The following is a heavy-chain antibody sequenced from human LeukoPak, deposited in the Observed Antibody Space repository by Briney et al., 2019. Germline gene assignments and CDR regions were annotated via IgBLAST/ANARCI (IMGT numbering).Heavy chain of an antibody. CDR2: IYYSGST. CDR3: ARQDSSGYLDY. D-gene: IGHD3-22*01. Sequence: SETLSLTCTVSGGSISSYYWSWIRQPPGKGLEWIGYIYYSGSTNYNPSLKSRVTISVDTSKNQLSLKLSSVTAADTAVYYCARQDSSGYLDYWGQGTLVTVSS. CDR1: GGSISSYY. V-gene: IGHV4-59*08. J-gene: IGHJ4*02.